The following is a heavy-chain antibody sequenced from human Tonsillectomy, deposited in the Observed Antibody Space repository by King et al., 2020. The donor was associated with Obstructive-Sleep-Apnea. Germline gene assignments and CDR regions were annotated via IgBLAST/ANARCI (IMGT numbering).Heavy chain of an antibody. V-gene: IGHV4-39*02. D-gene: IGHD3-10*01. Sequence: QLQESGPGLVKPSETLSLSCTVSGGSISSTTYYWAWIRQPPGKGLEWIGSVFYSGGSHYNPSLKRRVTISVDTSKNRFSLNVTSVTAADTAVYFCAMQNRGVHNWLNPWGQGALVTVSS. CDR1: GGSISSTTYY. CDR3: AMQNRGVHNWLNP. J-gene: IGHJ5*02. CDR2: VFYSGGS.